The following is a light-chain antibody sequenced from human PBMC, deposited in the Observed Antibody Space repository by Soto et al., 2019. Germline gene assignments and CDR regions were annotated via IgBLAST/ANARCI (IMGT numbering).Light chain of an antibody. V-gene: IGLV2-23*01. J-gene: IGLJ2*01. Sequence: QSALTQPASVSGSPGQSITISCTGTSSDVGNYNLVSWYQQHPGKAPKLMIYEGSKRPSGVSNRFSGSKSGNTASLTISGLQAEDEAEYYCCSYAAVNTVVFGGGTQLTVL. CDR2: EGS. CDR1: SSDVGNYNL. CDR3: CSYAAVNTVV.